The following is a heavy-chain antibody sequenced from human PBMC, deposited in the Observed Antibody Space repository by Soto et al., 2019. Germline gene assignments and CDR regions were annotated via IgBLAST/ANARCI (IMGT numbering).Heavy chain of an antibody. V-gene: IGHV4-30-4*01. J-gene: IGHJ4*02. Sequence: PSETLSLTCTVSGGSISSGDYYWSWIRQPPGKGLGWIGYIYYSGSTYYNPSLKSRVTISVDTSKNQFSLKLSSVTAADTAVYYRAILEIRIHCAWRWGQGTLVTVSS. CDR3: AILEIRIHCAWR. D-gene: IGHD3-3*02. CDR1: GGSISSGDYY. CDR2: IYYSGST.